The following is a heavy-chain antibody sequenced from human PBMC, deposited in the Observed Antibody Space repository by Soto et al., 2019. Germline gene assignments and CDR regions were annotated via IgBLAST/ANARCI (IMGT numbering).Heavy chain of an antibody. Sequence: ASVKVSCKASGGAFSSYAISWVRQAPGQGLEWMGGIVPIFGTANYAQKFQGRVTITADESTSTDDMELSSLRSEDTAVYYCERGSVDYSGAGRYYTHGRYSRGKESTVAISS. CDR1: GGAFSSYA. J-gene: IGHJ6*01. CDR2: IVPIFGTA. CDR3: ERGSVDYSGAGRYYTHGRYS. D-gene: IGHD3-10*01. V-gene: IGHV1-69*13.